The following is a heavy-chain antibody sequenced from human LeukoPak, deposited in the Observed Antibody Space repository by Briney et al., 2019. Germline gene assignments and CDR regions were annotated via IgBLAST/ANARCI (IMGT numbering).Heavy chain of an antibody. CDR2: TNWNGGST. V-gene: IGHV3-20*04. CDR3: ARDYSDSSGYYFSGMAS. Sequence: PGGSLRLSCTVSGFTFDDVGMSWVRQAPGKGLEWVSGTNWNGGSTAYADSVKGRFTISRDNAKNSLYLQMNSLRAEDTALYYCARDYSDSSGYYFSGMASWGQGTLVTVSS. J-gene: IGHJ4*02. D-gene: IGHD3-22*01. CDR1: GFTFDDVG.